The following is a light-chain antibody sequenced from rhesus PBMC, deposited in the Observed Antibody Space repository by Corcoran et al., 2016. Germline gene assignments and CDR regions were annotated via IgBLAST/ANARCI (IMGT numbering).Light chain of an antibody. CDR3: QQQIGYPPT. J-gene: IGKJ1*01. CDR2: YAS. Sequence: DIQMTQSPSSLSASVGDTVTIACRASQGIRNYLAWYQQKPGKAPKPLIYYASTLESGVPSRFSGSGAGKDVNLTISSLQPEDVATYYCQQQIGYPPTFGRGTKVEIK. V-gene: IGKV1S14*01. CDR1: QGIRNY.